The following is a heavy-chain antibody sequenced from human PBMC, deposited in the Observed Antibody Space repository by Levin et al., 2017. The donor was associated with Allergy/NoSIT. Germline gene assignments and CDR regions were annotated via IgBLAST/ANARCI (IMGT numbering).Heavy chain of an antibody. Sequence: GGSLRLSCAGSGFTFSDYYMTWVRQAPGRGLEWLSYITSRGDYTIYADSVKGRFTVSRDNGHKSLYLQRRNLRAEDTAIYFCARGCSSEACCAAGFVVWGQGTMVTVSA. J-gene: IGHJ3*01. V-gene: IGHV3-11*05. CDR3: ARGCSSEACCAAGFVV. CDR1: GFTFSDYY. D-gene: IGHD2-8*01. CDR2: ITSRGDYT.